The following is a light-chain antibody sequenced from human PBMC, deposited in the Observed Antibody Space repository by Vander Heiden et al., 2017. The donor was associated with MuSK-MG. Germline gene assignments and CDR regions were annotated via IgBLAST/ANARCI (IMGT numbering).Light chain of an antibody. CDR1: QSVSSN. J-gene: IGKJ4*01. CDR3: QQHNNWPPVT. CDR2: GAS. Sequence: EIVMTQSPATLSVSPGERATLSCRASQSVSSNLAWYQQKPGQAPRLLIYGASTRATGIPARFSGSGYGTEFTLTISSRQSEDFAVYYCQQHNNWPPVTFGGGTKVEIK. V-gene: IGKV3-15*01.